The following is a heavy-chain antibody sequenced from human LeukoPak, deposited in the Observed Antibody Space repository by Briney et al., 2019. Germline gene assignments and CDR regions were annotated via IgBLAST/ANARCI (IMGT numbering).Heavy chain of an antibody. CDR2: ISYDGSNK. CDR1: GFTFSSYA. V-gene: IGHV3-30-3*01. Sequence: PGRSLRLSCAASGFTFSSYAMHWVRQAPGKGLEWVAVISYDGSNKYYADSVKGRFTISRDNSKNTLYLQMNSLRAEDTAVYYCARDSDFWSGYYIDYWGQGTLVTVSS. D-gene: IGHD3-3*01. J-gene: IGHJ4*02. CDR3: ARDSDFWSGYYIDY.